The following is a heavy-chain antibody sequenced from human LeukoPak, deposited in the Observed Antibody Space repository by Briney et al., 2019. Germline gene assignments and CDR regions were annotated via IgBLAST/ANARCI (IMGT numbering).Heavy chain of an antibody. CDR1: GFTFSTHI. Sequence: GGSLRLSCAASGFTFSTHIMNWVRQAPGKGLEWVSYISSTSGTIYYADSVKGRFTISRDNAKNSLYLQMNSLRAEDTAVYYCARDLYDSSRYYGFDYWGQGTLVTVSS. V-gene: IGHV3-48*04. J-gene: IGHJ4*02. D-gene: IGHD3-22*01. CDR3: ARDLYDSSRYYGFDY. CDR2: ISSTSGTI.